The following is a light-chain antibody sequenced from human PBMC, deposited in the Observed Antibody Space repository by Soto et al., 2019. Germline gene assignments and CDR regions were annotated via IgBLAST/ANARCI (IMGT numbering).Light chain of an antibody. V-gene: IGKV1-39*01. Sequence: DIQMTQSPSSLSASVGDRVTITCRANQSISSHLNWYQQKPGKATKLLIYSASTLQSGVPSRFSGRGSGADFTLTISSLQPEDFATYFCQQSFSSLPFTFGPGTKVDMK. CDR1: QSISSH. J-gene: IGKJ3*01. CDR2: SAS. CDR3: QQSFSSLPFT.